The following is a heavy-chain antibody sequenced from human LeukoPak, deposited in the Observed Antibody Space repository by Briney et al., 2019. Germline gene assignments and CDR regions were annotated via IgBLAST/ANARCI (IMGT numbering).Heavy chain of an antibody. CDR1: GGTFSSYA. D-gene: IGHD3-22*01. V-gene: IGHV1-69*01. Sequence: ASVKVSCKASGGTFSSYAISWVRQAPGQGLEWMGGIIPIFGTANYAQKFQGRVTITADESTSKAYMELSSLRSEDTAVYYCVSVRAPSYDSSGYYPDYWGQGTLVTVSS. CDR3: VSVRAPSYDSSGYYPDY. J-gene: IGHJ4*02. CDR2: IIPIFGTA.